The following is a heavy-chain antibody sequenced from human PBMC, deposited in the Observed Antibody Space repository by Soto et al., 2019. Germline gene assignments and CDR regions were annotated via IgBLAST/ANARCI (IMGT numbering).Heavy chain of an antibody. J-gene: IGHJ4*02. Sequence: EMQLLESGGGLVQARGSLRLSCAASGFTVSSYALNWVRQAPGKGLEWVSGISASTYYADSVKGRFTISRDTSKNTLYLQMNSLGAEDTAIYFCAIRMYSTRWYYLDYWGQGTLVTVSS. V-gene: IGHV3-23*01. CDR3: AIRMYSTRWYYLDY. D-gene: IGHD6-13*01. CDR2: ISAST. CDR1: GFTVSSYA.